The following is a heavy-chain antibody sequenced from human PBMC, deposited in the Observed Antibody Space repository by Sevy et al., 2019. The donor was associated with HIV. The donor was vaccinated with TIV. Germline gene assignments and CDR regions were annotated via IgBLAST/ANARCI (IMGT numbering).Heavy chain of an antibody. CDR2: IKQDGSEK. CDR1: GFTFSSYW. CDR3: ARDWENYYDRCGYGAFDI. J-gene: IGHJ3*02. V-gene: IGHV3-7*01. Sequence: GGSLRLSCAASGFTFSSYWMSWVRQAPGKGLEWVANIKQDGSEKYYVDSVKGRFTISRDNAKNSLYLQMNSLRAEDTAVYYCARDWENYYDRCGYGAFDIWGQGTMVTVSS. D-gene: IGHD3-22*01.